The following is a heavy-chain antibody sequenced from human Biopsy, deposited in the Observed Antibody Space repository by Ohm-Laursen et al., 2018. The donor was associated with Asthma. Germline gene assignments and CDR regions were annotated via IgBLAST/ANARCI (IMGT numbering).Heavy chain of an antibody. J-gene: IGHJ4*02. V-gene: IGHV4-59*07. CDR1: GGSISSFY. CDR3: VRAVRNEQWLAPFDY. Sequence: SDTLSLTWRVYGGSISSFYWRWIRQSPEKGLEGVGYVYWTGSTNYNPSLKSRITMSVDTSKNRMFLELTSVTAADTAIYYCVRAVRNEQWLAPFDYWGQGKPVTVSS. D-gene: IGHD6-19*01. CDR2: VYWTGST.